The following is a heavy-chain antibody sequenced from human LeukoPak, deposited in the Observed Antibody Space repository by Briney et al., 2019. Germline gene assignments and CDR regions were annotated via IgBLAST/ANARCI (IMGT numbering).Heavy chain of an antibody. D-gene: IGHD6-6*01. CDR3: VSGQLVDETPYYYYYMDV. J-gene: IGHJ6*03. CDR1: GYTFTGYY. CDR2: INPNSGGT. Sequence: GASVKVSCKASGYTFTGYYMHWLRQAPGQGLEWMGRINPNSGGTNYAQKFQGRVTMTRDTSISTAYMELSRLRSDDTAVYYCVSGQLVDETPYYYYYMDVWGKGTTVTVSS. V-gene: IGHV1-2*06.